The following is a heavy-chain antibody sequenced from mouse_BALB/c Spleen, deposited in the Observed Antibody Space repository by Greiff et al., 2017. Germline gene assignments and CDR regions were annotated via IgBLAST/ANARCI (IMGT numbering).Heavy chain of an antibody. V-gene: IGHV8-12*01. Sequence: QVTLKVSGPGILQPSQTLSLTCSFSGFSLSTSGMGVSWIRQPSGKGLEWLAHIYWDDDKRYNPSLKSRLTISKDTSSNQVFLKITSVDTADTATYYCARRAEVTTGFDYWGQGTTLTVSS. CDR3: ARRAEVTTGFDY. J-gene: IGHJ2*01. CDR2: IYWDDDK. D-gene: IGHD2-2*01. CDR1: GFSLSTSGMG.